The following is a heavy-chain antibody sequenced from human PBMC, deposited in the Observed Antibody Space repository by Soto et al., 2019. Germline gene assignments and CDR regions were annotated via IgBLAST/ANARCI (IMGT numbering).Heavy chain of an antibody. D-gene: IGHD3-10*01. J-gene: IGHJ6*02. V-gene: IGHV1-69*13. CDR1: GGTFSSYA. Sequence: SVKVSCKASGGTFSSYAISWVRQAPGQGLEWMGGIIPIFGTANYAQKFQGRVTITADESTSTAYMELSSLRSEDTAVYYCARDYYGSGSYYNYNYYYGMDVWGQGTTVTVSS. CDR2: IIPIFGTA. CDR3: ARDYYGSGSYYNYNYYYGMDV.